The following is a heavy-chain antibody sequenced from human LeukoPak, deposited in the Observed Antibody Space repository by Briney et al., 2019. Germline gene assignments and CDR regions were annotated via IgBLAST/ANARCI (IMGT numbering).Heavy chain of an antibody. CDR2: THTSGTT. V-gene: IGHV4-4*07. D-gene: IGHD6-19*01. Sequence: KSSVTLSLTCTVSGGSISSYHWIWIRQPAGKGLEWIGRTHTSGTTNHNPSLKSRVTMSVDTSNNHFSLKLSSVTAADTAVYYCARETEVPGGRSWDFWGQGTLVTVSS. CDR1: GGSISSYH. CDR3: ARETEVPGGRSWDF. J-gene: IGHJ4*02.